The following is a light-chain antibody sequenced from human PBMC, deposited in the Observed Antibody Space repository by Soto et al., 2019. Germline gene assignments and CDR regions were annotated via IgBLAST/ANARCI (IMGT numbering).Light chain of an antibody. CDR2: TNN. Sequence: QSVLTQPPSASGTPGQRVTISCSGGSSNIGINTVNWYQQLPGTAPRLLIYTNNQRPSGVPQRFSGSKTGTSASLAIGGLQSEDGADYYCAAWDDSLGAYVCGTGTKVTVL. V-gene: IGLV1-44*01. CDR1: SSNIGINT. J-gene: IGLJ1*01. CDR3: AAWDDSLGAYV.